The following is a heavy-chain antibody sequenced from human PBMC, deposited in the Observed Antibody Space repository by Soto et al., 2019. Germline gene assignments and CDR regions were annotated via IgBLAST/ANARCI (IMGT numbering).Heavy chain of an antibody. CDR2: ISAYDGKT. V-gene: IGHV1-18*01. Sequence: ASVKVSCKTSGYTFNTYGINWVRQAPGQGLELMGWISAYDGKTTYAEKFQGRVTLTTDTSTSTAYMELTNLSSEDTAVYYCARRDSGGFYRFFDSWGQGTLVTVSS. CDR1: GYTFNTYG. D-gene: IGHD2-15*01. J-gene: IGHJ4*02. CDR3: ARRDSGGFYRFFDS.